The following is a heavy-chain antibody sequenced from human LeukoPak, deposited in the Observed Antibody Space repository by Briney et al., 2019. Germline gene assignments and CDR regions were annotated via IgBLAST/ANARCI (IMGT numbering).Heavy chain of an antibody. J-gene: IGHJ3*02. Sequence: PGGSLRLSCVASGFIFSNNAMSWVRQAPGKGLEWVSGISNNGGSTYYADSVKGRFTISRDNSKNTLYLQMNSLRAEDTAVYYCARSHYYDSSVGNAFDIWGQGTMVTVSS. D-gene: IGHD3-22*01. CDR2: ISNNGGST. CDR1: GFIFSNNA. V-gene: IGHV3-23*01. CDR3: ARSHYYDSSVGNAFDI.